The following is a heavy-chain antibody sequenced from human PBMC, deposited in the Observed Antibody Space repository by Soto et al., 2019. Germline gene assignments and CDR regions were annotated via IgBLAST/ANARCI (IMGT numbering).Heavy chain of an antibody. D-gene: IGHD3-10*01. Sequence: GGSLRLSCAASGFTFSTFAMHWVRQAPGKGLEWVAVISYDGSNQYYADSVKGRFTISRDNSENTVYLQMNSLRSEDTGVYYCARDLFYGSDTYYNPKGWGDYWGQGVLVTVSS. CDR3: ARDLFYGSDTYYNPKGWGDY. J-gene: IGHJ4*02. CDR2: ISYDGSNQ. V-gene: IGHV3-30-3*01. CDR1: GFTFSTFA.